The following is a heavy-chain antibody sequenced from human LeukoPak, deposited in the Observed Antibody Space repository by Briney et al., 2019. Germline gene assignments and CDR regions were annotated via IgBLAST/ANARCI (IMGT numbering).Heavy chain of an antibody. Sequence: GGSLRLSCAASGLAFGNYAMSWVRQAPGKGLEWVSVISDSSINTYYTASVKGRFTISRDNSNGTLFLQMNSLRAEDTAVYYCARDSEYLHHWGQGTLVTVSS. CDR1: GLAFGNYA. CDR2: ISDSSINT. CDR3: ARDSEYLHH. V-gene: IGHV3-23*01. J-gene: IGHJ1*01.